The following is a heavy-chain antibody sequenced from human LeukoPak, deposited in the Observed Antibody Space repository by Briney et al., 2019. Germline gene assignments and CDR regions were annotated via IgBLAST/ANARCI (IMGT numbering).Heavy chain of an antibody. Sequence: PSETLSLTCAVYGGSFSGYYWSWIRQPPGKGLEWIGEINHSGSTNYNPSLKSRVTISVDTSKNQFSLKLSSVTAADTAVYYCARGAGYCSSTSCYRVVFAFDIWGQGTMVTVSS. D-gene: IGHD2-2*03. J-gene: IGHJ3*02. CDR2: INHSGST. V-gene: IGHV4-34*01. CDR1: GGSFSGYY. CDR3: ARGAGYCSSTSCYRVVFAFDI.